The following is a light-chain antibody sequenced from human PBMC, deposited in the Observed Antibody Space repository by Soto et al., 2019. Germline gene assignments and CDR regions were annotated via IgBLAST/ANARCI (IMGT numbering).Light chain of an antibody. Sequence: DIQMTQSPSSVSASVGDRVTITCRASQGISSWLAWYQQKPGKAPKLLIYAASSLQRGVPSSFSGSGSGTDFTRTISTLQPEDFGSYYCQQGFSPPLTFGGGTKVDIK. CDR1: QGISSW. V-gene: IGKV1-12*01. CDR2: AAS. J-gene: IGKJ4*01. CDR3: QQGFSPPLT.